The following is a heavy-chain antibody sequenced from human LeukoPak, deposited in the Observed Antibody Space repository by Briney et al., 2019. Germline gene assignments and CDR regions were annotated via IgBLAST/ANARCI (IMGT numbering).Heavy chain of an antibody. J-gene: IGHJ4*02. CDR3: ALYSYGYPSFDY. Sequence: PSETLSLTCTVSGGSISSSSYYWGWIRQPPGKGLEWIGSIYYSGSTYYNPSLKSRVTISVDTSKNQFSLKLSSVTAADTAVYYCALYSYGYPSFDYWGQGTLVTVSS. D-gene: IGHD5-18*01. V-gene: IGHV4-39*07. CDR2: IYYSGST. CDR1: GGSISSSSYY.